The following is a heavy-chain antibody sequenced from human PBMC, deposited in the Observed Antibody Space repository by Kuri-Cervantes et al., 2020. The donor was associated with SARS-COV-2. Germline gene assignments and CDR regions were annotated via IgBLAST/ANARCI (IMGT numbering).Heavy chain of an antibody. CDR1: GGTFSSYA. CDR2: IIPLFGTT. Sequence: SVKVSCKASGGTFSSYAVTWVRQAPGQGLEWMGRIIPLFGTTIYAQKFRGRVTITADKSTNTAYMELSSLRSEDTAVNYCARPYCSSTTCYDGTFDSWGQGTLVTVSS. J-gene: IGHJ4*02. CDR3: ARPYCSSTTCYDGTFDS. V-gene: IGHV1-69*06. D-gene: IGHD2-2*01.